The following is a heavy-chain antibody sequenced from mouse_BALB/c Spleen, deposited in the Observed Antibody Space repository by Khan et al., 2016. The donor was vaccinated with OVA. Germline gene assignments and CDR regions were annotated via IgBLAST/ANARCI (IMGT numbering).Heavy chain of an antibody. CDR1: GSTFTSYG. CDR2: IYPGNGYT. J-gene: IGHJ2*01. CDR3: TTAYYRYYLDY. V-gene: IGHV1S134*01. Sequence: VQLKESGAELGRPGSSVKLSCKTSGSTFTSYGIKWVKQRPGQGLEWIGYIYPGNGYTEYNEKFQGKAILTSDTSSSTAYMQLRSLTSEDSAIYFCTTAYYRYYLDYWGQGTTLTVSS. D-gene: IGHD2-14*01.